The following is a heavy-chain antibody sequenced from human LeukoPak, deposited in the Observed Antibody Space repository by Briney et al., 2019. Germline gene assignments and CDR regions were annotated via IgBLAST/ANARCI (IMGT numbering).Heavy chain of an antibody. CDR1: GFTFSSYA. CDR3: AKDLKDIVVVVAASSDY. CDR2: ISGSGGST. J-gene: IGHJ4*02. D-gene: IGHD2-15*01. V-gene: IGHV3-23*01. Sequence: GGSLRLSCAASGFTFSSYAMSWVRQAPGKGLEWVSAISGSGGSTYYADSVKGRFTISRDNSKNTLYLQMNSLRAEDTAVYYCAKDLKDIVVVVAASSDYWGQGTLVTVSS.